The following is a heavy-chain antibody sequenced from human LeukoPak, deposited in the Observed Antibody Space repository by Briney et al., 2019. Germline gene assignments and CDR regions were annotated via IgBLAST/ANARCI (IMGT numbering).Heavy chain of an antibody. CDR1: GYTFTSYG. Sequence: ASVKVSCKASGYTFTSYGISWVRQAPGQGLEWMGWISAYNGNTNYAQKLQGRVTMTTDTSTSTAYMELRSLRSDDTAVYYCARDLGYGDYGGAFDIWGQGTMVTVSS. J-gene: IGHJ3*02. D-gene: IGHD4-17*01. CDR2: ISAYNGNT. V-gene: IGHV1-18*01. CDR3: ARDLGYGDYGGAFDI.